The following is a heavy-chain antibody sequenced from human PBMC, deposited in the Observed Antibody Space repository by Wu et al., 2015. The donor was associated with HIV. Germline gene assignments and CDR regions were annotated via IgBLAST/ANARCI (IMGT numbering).Heavy chain of an antibody. CDR2: INPNSGGT. CDR3: ARDFILGDGYYMDV. Sequence: QMHLVQSGAEVKKPGASVRVTCEASGYAFSEYNIHWVRQAPGQGLEWMGWINPNSGGTNYAQKFQGRVTMTRDTSISTAYMELSRLRSDDTAVYYCARDFILGDGYYMDVWGKGTTVTVS. D-gene: IGHD3-16*01. CDR1: GYAFSEYN. V-gene: IGHV1-2*02. J-gene: IGHJ6*03.